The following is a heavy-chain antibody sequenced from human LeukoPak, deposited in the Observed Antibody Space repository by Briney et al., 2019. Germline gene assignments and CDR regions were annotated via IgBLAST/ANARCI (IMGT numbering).Heavy chain of an antibody. J-gene: IGHJ1*01. Sequence: PSKTLSLTCTVSGVSISSTSYYWGWIRQPPGKGLEWIGSIYYSGRTYYNPSLKSRVTTSVDTSKNQFSLRLSSVTAADTAVYYCAGSPGIAAAGRASYFQHWGQGTLVTVSS. V-gene: IGHV4-39*01. CDR2: IYYSGRT. D-gene: IGHD6-13*01. CDR1: GVSISSTSYY. CDR3: AGSPGIAAAGRASYFQH.